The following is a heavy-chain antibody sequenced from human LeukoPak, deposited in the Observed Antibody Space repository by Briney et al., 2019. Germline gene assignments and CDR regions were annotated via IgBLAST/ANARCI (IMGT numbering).Heavy chain of an antibody. CDR3: AKRGGIIIYYYYYAMDV. V-gene: IGHV3-23*01. J-gene: IGHJ6*02. CDR2: ISGSGDST. Sequence: PGGSLRLSCAASGFTFTNHAMSWVRQAPGKGLEWVSTISGSGDSTYYADSVKGRFTISRDNSKNALYLQMNSLRAEDTAVYYCAKRGGIIIYYYYYAMDVWGQGTTATVSS. D-gene: IGHD1-14*01. CDR1: GFTFTNHA.